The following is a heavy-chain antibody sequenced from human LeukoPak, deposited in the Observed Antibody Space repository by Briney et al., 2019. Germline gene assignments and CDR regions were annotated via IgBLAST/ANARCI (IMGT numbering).Heavy chain of an antibody. D-gene: IGHD3-10*01. CDR3: ARSRRVGNGEYPDY. CDR2: INPNTGDT. CDR1: GYTFTGFY. J-gene: IGHJ4*02. Sequence: ASVKVSCKASGYTFTGFYMHWVRKTPGQGLEWMGWINPNTGDTNYGRKFQGRVTMTRDTSINTAYMELRSLRSDDTAVYYCARSRRVGNGEYPDYWGQGTLVTVSS. V-gene: IGHV1-2*02.